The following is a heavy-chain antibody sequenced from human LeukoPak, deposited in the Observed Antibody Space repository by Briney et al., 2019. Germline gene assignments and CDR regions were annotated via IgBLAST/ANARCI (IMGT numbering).Heavy chain of an antibody. D-gene: IGHD2-15*01. V-gene: IGHV3-23*01. CDR1: GFTFSSYA. CDR3: AKDLLVGVIPYYFDY. Sequence: GGSLRLSCAASGFTFSSYAMSWVRQAPGKGLEWVSAISGSGGSTYYADSVKGRFTISRDNSKNTLYLQMNSLRAEDTAVYYCAKDLLVGVIPYYFDYWGQGTMVTVSS. J-gene: IGHJ4*03. CDR2: ISGSGGST.